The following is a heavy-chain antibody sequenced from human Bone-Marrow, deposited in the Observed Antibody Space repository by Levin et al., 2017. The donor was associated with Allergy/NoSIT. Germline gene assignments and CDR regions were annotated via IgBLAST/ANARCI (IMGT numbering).Heavy chain of an antibody. Sequence: GGSLRLSCVVSGFIFDYSMHWVRQTAGGGLEWVSGISANSDILDYADSVKGRFTISRDNAKKSLFLQMDDLRPEDSALYYCAVSTGSFYSVFEYWGQGTLVSVSS. D-gene: IGHD2/OR15-2a*01. J-gene: IGHJ4*02. CDR2: ISANSDIL. V-gene: IGHV3-9*01. CDR3: AVSTGSFYSVFEY. CDR1: GFIFDYS.